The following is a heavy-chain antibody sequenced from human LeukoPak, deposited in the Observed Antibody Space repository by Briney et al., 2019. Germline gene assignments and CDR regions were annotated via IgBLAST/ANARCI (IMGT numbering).Heavy chain of an antibody. J-gene: IGHJ4*02. CDR1: GFTVSSNY. Sequence: GGSLRLSCAASGFTVSSNYMSWVRQAPGKGLEWVSVIYSGGSTYYADSVKGRFTISRDNSKNTLYLQMNSLRAEDTAVYYCARGYRYDSSGYYYLDYWGQGTLVTASS. V-gene: IGHV3-53*01. D-gene: IGHD3-22*01. CDR2: IYSGGST. CDR3: ARGYRYDSSGYYYLDY.